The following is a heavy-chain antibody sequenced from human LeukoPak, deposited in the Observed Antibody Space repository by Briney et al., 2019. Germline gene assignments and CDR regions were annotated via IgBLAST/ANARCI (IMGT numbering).Heavy chain of an antibody. J-gene: IGHJ4*02. D-gene: IGHD2-8*01. CDR3: ARRGTKWSIDY. V-gene: IGHV3-33*01. Sequence: GGSLTLSCAASGYTFTSWGVIWIRQAPGQGLEWMEDIWYGGSNKYYTSSVKGRFVICRDQSKSTPFLQMNCLRAEETPVYCCARRGTKWSIDYWRQRTLVTVSS. CDR1: GYTFTSWG. CDR2: IWYGGSNK.